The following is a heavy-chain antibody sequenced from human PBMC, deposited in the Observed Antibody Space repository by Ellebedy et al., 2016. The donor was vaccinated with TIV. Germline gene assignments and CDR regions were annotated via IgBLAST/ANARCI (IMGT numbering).Heavy chain of an antibody. D-gene: IGHD2-15*01. CDR1: GFMFSDYV. V-gene: IGHV3-72*01. CDR2: VRQKVRSYTT. Sequence: GGSLRLSCAASGFMFSDYVMDWVRQAPGKGLEWVGRVRQKVRSYTTEYAASVKGRFTISRGDSKNSLYLEMNSLKTEDTALYYCTEGAQGSGSHDHWGQGTLVTVSS. CDR3: TEGAQGSGSHDH. J-gene: IGHJ4*02.